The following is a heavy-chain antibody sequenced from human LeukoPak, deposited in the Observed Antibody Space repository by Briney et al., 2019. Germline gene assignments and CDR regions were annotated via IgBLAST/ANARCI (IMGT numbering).Heavy chain of an antibody. CDR2: IYSGGST. CDR3: ARGGVISATPTY. Sequence: PGGSLRLSCAASGFTVSSNYMSWVRQAPGKGLEWVSLIYSGGSTYYADSVKGRFTISRDNSKNTLYLQMNSLRADDTAVYYCARGGVISATPTYWGQGTLVTVSS. V-gene: IGHV3-53*01. J-gene: IGHJ4*02. CDR1: GFTVSSNY. D-gene: IGHD3-16*02.